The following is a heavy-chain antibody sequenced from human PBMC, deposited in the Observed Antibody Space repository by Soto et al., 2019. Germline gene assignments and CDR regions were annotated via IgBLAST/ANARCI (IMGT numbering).Heavy chain of an antibody. CDR1: GFTFSSYW. Sequence: EVQLVESGGALVQPGGSLRLSCAASGFTFSSYWMSWVRQAPGKGLEWVANIKQEGSEKYYMDSVKGRFTISRDNAKNSLYLQMISLRVDDTAVYYCARRYSSTFDIWGQGQWSPSLQ. J-gene: IGHJ3*02. V-gene: IGHV3-7*03. D-gene: IGHD5-18*01. CDR2: IKQEGSEK. CDR3: ARRYSSTFDI.